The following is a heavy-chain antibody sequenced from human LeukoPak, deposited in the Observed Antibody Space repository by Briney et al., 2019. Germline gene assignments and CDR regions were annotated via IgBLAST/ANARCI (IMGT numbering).Heavy chain of an antibody. CDR3: ATDPEWELPPGY. Sequence: ASVKVSCKVSGYSLSELSIHWVRQAPGKGLEWMGGFDPEDGETIYAQKFQGRVTMTEDTSTDTAYMELSSLRSEDTAVYYCATDPEWELPPGYWGQGTLVTVSS. CDR2: FDPEDGET. CDR1: GYSLSELS. V-gene: IGHV1-24*01. D-gene: IGHD1-26*01. J-gene: IGHJ4*02.